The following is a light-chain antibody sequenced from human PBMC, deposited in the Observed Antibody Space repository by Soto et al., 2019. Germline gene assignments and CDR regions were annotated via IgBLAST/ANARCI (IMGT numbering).Light chain of an antibody. V-gene: IGLV2-14*01. Sequence: QSALTQPASVSGAPGQSVTISCTGTSSAVGGYNYVSWYQQRPDRAPKLMIYDVNTRPSGVSNRFSGSKSGNTASLTISGLQAEDEADYYCSSYTSSITYVFGTGTKVTVL. CDR1: SSAVGGYNY. J-gene: IGLJ1*01. CDR2: DVN. CDR3: SSYTSSITYV.